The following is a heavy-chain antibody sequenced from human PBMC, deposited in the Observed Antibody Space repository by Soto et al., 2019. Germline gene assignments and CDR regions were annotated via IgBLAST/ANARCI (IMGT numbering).Heavy chain of an antibody. J-gene: IGHJ3*02. CDR3: ARDSIYDSSGYYWRRGAFDI. Sequence: VQLVESGGGVVQPGRSLRLSCAASGFTFSSYVMHWVRQAPGKGLEWVAVISYDGSNKYYADSVKGRFTISRDNSKNTLYLQMNSLRAEDTAVYYCARDSIYDSSGYYWRRGAFDIWGQGTMVTVSS. V-gene: IGHV3-30-3*01. D-gene: IGHD3-22*01. CDR2: ISYDGSNK. CDR1: GFTFSSYV.